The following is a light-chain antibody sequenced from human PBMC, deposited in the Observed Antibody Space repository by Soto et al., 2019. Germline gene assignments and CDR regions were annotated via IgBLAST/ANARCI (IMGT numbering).Light chain of an antibody. Sequence: EIVLTQSAATLSLSPGERATLSCRASQCVSSYLAWYQQKPGQAPRLLIYDASNRATGIPARFSGSGSGTDFTLTISTLEPEDFAVYYCQQRSNWPPYTFGQGTKLEIK. CDR1: QCVSSY. CDR2: DAS. CDR3: QQRSNWPPYT. V-gene: IGKV3-11*01. J-gene: IGKJ2*01.